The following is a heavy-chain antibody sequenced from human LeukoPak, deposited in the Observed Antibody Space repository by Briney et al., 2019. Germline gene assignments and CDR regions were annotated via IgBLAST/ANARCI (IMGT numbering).Heavy chain of an antibody. CDR2: IYYSGST. Sequence: SETLSLTCTVSGGSISSSSYYWGWIRQPPGKGLEWIGSIYYSGSTYYNPSLKSRVTISVDTSKNQFSLKLSSVTAADTAIYYCARDCGGGCYSGFDYWGQGALVTVSS. CDR1: GGSISSSSYY. D-gene: IGHD2-15*01. V-gene: IGHV4-39*07. CDR3: ARDCGGGCYSGFDY. J-gene: IGHJ4*02.